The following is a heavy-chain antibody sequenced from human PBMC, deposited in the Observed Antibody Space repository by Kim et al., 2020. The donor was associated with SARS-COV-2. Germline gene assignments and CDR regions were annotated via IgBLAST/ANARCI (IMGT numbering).Heavy chain of an antibody. Sequence: AAPVKGRLTISRDDSNNTLYPKMNSLNTEDTAVYYCTTELGSGWYGCMDVWGQGTTVTVSS. CDR3: TTELGSGWYGCMDV. V-gene: IGHV3-15*01. D-gene: IGHD6-19*01. J-gene: IGHJ6*02.